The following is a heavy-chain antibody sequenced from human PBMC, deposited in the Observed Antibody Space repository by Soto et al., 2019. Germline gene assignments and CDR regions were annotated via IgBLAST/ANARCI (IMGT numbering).Heavy chain of an antibody. D-gene: IGHD3-10*01. CDR3: ARAVVRGVISWFDP. J-gene: IGHJ5*02. CDR2: INPNGGGT. CDR1: GYTFTGYY. Sequence: ASVKVSCKASGYTFTGYYMHWVRQAPGQGLEWMGWINPNGGGTNYAQKFQGWVTMTRDTSISTAYMELSRLRSDDTAVYYCARAVVRGVISWFDPWGQGTLVTVSS. V-gene: IGHV1-2*04.